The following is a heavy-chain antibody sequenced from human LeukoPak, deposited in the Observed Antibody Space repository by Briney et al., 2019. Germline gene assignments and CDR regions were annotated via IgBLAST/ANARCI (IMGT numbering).Heavy chain of an antibody. CDR2: ISSSGKTI. CDR1: GFTFSAYP. D-gene: IGHD3-16*02. V-gene: IGHV3-48*01. Sequence: GGSLRLSCAASGFTFSAYPMNWVRQAPGKGLEWVSYISSSGKTIYYADSVKGRFAISRDNAKNSLYLQMNSLRAEDTAVYYCARSLGGIIVDSDYWGQGTLVTVSS. J-gene: IGHJ4*02. CDR3: ARSLGGIIVDSDY.